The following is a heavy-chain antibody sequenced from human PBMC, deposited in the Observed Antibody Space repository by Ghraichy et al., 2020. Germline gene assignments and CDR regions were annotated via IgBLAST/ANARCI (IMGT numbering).Heavy chain of an antibody. J-gene: IGHJ5*02. Sequence: SQTLSLTCIVSGGSISSSSYYWGWIRQPPGKGLEWIGSIYYSGTTYYNPSLKSRVTISVDTSKNQFSLKLSSLTAADTAVYYCARHDYSNYFSWFDPWGQGTLVTVSS. CDR2: IYYSGTT. V-gene: IGHV4-39*01. CDR3: ARHDYSNYFSWFDP. D-gene: IGHD4-11*01. CDR1: GGSISSSSYY.